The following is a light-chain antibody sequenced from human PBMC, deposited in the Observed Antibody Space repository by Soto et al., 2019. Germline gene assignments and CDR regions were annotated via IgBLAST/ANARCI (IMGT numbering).Light chain of an antibody. V-gene: IGLV4-69*01. Sequence: QPVLTQPPSASASLGASVKLTCTLSSGHSHFAIAWHQQQPEKGPRFLMKLNSDGSQTRGDGIPDRFSGSSSGAERYLTISSLQSEDEADYYCQTWGTVTVAFGGGTKVTVL. CDR2: LNSDGSQ. CDR3: QTWGTVTVA. J-gene: IGLJ2*01. CDR1: SGHSHFA.